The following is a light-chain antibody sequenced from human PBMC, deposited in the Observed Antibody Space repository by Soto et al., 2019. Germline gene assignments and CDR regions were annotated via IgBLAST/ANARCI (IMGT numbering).Light chain of an antibody. J-gene: IGKJ2*01. CDR1: QTVLYSSTNKNY. Sequence: DIVMTQSPDSLAVSLGERATINCKSSQTVLYSSTNKNYLSWHQLKPGQPPKLLIYWASTRESGVPDRFSGSGSGTDFTLTISSLQAEDVAVYYCPQYHSTPYTFGQGTKLEIK. CDR3: PQYHSTPYT. V-gene: IGKV4-1*01. CDR2: WAS.